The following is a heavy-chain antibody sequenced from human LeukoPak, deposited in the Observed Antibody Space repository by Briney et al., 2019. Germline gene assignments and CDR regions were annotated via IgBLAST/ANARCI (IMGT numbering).Heavy chain of an antibody. CDR2: IYYSGST. CDR3: ARGGDILTGYPNYFDY. CDR1: GGSISGYY. V-gene: IGHV4-59*01. Sequence: SETLSLTCTVSGGSISGYYWSWIRQPPGKGLEWIGYIYYSGSTNYNPSLKSRVTISVDTSKNQFSLKLSSVTAADTAVYYCARGGDILTGYPNYFDYWGQGTLVTVSS. D-gene: IGHD3-9*01. J-gene: IGHJ4*02.